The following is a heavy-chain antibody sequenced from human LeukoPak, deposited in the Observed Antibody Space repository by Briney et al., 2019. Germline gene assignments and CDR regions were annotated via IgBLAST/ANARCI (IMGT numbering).Heavy chain of an antibody. D-gene: IGHD4-17*01. CDR3: ARGLKTRRDGAARYYFDY. J-gene: IGHJ4*02. CDR2: INHSGST. V-gene: IGHV4-34*01. CDR1: GFTFSSYG. Sequence: GSLRLSCAASGFTFSSYGMHWVRQAPGKGLEWIGEINHSGSTNYNPSLKSRVTISVDTSKNQFSLKLSSVTAADTAVYYCARGLKTRRDGAARYYFDYWGQGTLVTVSS.